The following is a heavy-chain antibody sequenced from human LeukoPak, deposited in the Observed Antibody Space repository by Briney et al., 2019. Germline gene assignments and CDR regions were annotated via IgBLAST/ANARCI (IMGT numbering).Heavy chain of an antibody. CDR1: GGSISSYY. CDR2: IYYSGST. V-gene: IGHV4-59*01. J-gene: IGHJ6*02. Sequence: SETLSLTCTVSGGSISSYYWSWIRQPPGKGLEWIGYIYYSGSTNYNPSLKSRVTISVDTSKNQFSLKLSSVTAADTAVYYCARGPEGAAGYYYYGMDVWGQGTTVTVSS. CDR3: ARGPEGAAGYYYYGMDV. D-gene: IGHD6-13*01.